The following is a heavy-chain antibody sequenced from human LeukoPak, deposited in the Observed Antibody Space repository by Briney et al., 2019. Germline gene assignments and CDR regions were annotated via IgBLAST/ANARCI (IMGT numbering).Heavy chain of an antibody. CDR3: ARFSPPYYYYYMDV. CDR2: IYTSGST. V-gene: IGHV4-61*02. J-gene: IGHJ6*03. CDR1: GGSISSGSYY. Sequence: SQTLSLTCTVSGGSISSGSYYWSWIRQPAGKGLEWIGRIYTSGSTNYNPSLKSRVTITVDTSKNQYSLKLSSVTAADTAVYYCARFSPPYYYYYMDVWGKGTTVTIS.